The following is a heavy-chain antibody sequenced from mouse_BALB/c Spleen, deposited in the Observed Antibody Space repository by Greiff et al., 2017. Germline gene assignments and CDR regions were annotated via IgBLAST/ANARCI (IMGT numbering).Heavy chain of an antibody. D-gene: IGHD3-3*01. CDR2: ISSGSSTI. J-gene: IGHJ4*01. CDR1: GFTFSSFG. CDR3: ARRGLGYSNYAMDY. V-gene: IGHV5-17*02. Sequence: EVNLVESGGGLVQPGGSRKLSCAASGFTFSSFGMHWVRQAPEKGLEWVAYISSGSSTIYYADTVKGRFTISRDNPKNTLFLQMTSLRSEDTAMYYCARRGLGYSNYAMDYWGQGTSVTVSS.